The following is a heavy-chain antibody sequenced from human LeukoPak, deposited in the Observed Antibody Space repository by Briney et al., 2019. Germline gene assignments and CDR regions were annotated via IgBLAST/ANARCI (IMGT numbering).Heavy chain of an antibody. CDR3: AKDLCDYIWGSYRSCYYYMDV. D-gene: IGHD3-16*02. J-gene: IGHJ6*03. CDR1: GFTFNIYD. V-gene: IGHV3-23*01. CDR2: ISGSGDST. Sequence: GGSLRLSCEASGFTFNIYDMTWVRQAPGKGLEWVSAISGSGDSTYYADSVKGRFTISRDNSKNTLYLQMNSLRAEDTAVYYCAKDLCDYIWGSYRSCYYYMDVWGKGTTVTISS.